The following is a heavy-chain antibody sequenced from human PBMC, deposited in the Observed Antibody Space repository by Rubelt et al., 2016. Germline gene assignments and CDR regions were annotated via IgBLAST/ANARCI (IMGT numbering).Heavy chain of an antibody. V-gene: IGHV3-7*01. Sequence: QLVESGGDLVQPGGSLRLSCAASGFTFSDSWMAWVRQAPGKGLEWVANIKHDGSEISYVDSLKGRFTISRDNAKNSLSLQMNSLRADDTAVYYCATHNDWSFNYWGQGTLVTVSS. D-gene: IGHD3-9*01. J-gene: IGHJ4*02. CDR1: GFTFSDSW. CDR2: IKHDGSEI. CDR3: ATHNDWSFNY.